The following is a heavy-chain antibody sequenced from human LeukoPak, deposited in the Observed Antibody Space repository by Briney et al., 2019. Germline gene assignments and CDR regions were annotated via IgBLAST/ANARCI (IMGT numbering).Heavy chain of an antibody. D-gene: IGHD6-13*01. J-gene: IGHJ4*02. CDR1: GGSFSGYY. Sequence: PSETLSLTCAVYGGSFSGYYWSWIRQPPGKGLEWIGEINHSGSTNYNPSLKSRVTISVDTSKNQFSLKLSSVTAADTAVYYCARMGRYSSILGYWGQGTLVTVSS. V-gene: IGHV4-34*01. CDR3: ARMGRYSSILGY. CDR2: INHSGST.